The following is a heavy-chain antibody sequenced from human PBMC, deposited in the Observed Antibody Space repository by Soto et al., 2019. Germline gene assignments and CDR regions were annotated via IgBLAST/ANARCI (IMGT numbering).Heavy chain of an antibody. Sequence: ASVKVSCKASGYTFTSYGISWVRQAPGQGLEWMGWISAYNGNTNYAQKLQGRVTMTTDTSTGTAYMELRSLRSDDTAVYYCARGPLTPRDYYDSSGYYYGPHTYDYWGQGTLVTVSS. CDR2: ISAYNGNT. V-gene: IGHV1-18*01. CDR3: ARGPLTPRDYYDSSGYYYGPHTYDY. J-gene: IGHJ4*02. D-gene: IGHD3-22*01. CDR1: GYTFTSYG.